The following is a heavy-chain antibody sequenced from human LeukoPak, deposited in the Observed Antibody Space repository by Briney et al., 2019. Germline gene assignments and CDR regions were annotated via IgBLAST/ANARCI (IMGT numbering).Heavy chain of an antibody. CDR3: ARRNDFEI. V-gene: IGHV4-4*08. J-gene: IGHJ3*02. CDR1: GCSLTGYH. CDR2: IYSSGSS. Sequence: SETLSLTCTISGCSLTGYHWSWIRQPPGKGLAWIGYIYSSGSSEYKPSLTSRATISADTSKNQFSLKLTSVTAADTAIYYCARRNDFEIWGQGTMVTVSS.